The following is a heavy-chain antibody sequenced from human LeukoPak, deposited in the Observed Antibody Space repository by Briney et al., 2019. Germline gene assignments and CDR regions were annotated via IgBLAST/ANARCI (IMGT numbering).Heavy chain of an antibody. Sequence: TGGSLRLSCAASGFTFSSYGMHWVRQAPGKGLEWVAFIRYDGSNKYYADSVKGRFTISRDNSKNTLYLQMNSLRAEDTAVYYCANGGTYSSGPWGQGTLVAVSS. V-gene: IGHV3-30*02. CDR3: ANGGTYSSGP. CDR1: GFTFSSYG. CDR2: IRYDGSNK. D-gene: IGHD3-22*01. J-gene: IGHJ5*02.